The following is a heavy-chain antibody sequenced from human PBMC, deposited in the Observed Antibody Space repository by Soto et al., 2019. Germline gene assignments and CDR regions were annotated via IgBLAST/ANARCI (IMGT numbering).Heavy chain of an antibody. CDR2: IKQDGSEK. V-gene: IGHV3-7*05. J-gene: IGHJ4*02. CDR1: GFTFSSYW. D-gene: IGHD6-13*01. CDR3: ARQQGYSSSLPLDY. Sequence: GGSLRLSCAASGFTFSSYWMSWVRQAPGKGLEWVANIKQDGSEKYYVDSVKGRFTISRDNAKNSLYLQMNSLRAEDTAVYYCARQQGYSSSLPLDYWGQGTLVTVSS.